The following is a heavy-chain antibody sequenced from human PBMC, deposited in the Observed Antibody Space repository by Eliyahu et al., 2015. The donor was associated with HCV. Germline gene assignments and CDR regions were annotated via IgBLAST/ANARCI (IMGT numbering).Heavy chain of an antibody. D-gene: IGHD4-23*01. CDR3: AREYGGADLNWFDP. V-gene: IGHV3-30*04. CDR2: ISYDGSNK. Sequence: QVQLVESGGGVVQPGRSLRLSCAASGFXFSSYAMHWVRQAPGKGLEWVAVISYDGSNKYYADSVKGRFTISRDNSKNTLYLQMNSLRAEDTAVYYCAREYGGADLNWFDPWGQGTLVTVSS. CDR1: GFXFSSYA. J-gene: IGHJ5*02.